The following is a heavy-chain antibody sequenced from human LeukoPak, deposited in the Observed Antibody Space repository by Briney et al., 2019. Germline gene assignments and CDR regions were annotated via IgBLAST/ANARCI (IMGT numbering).Heavy chain of an antibody. Sequence: PGGSLRLSCAASGFTFSDYYMSWIRQAPGKGLEWVSYISSSGSTIYYADSVKGRFTISRDNAKNSLYLQMNSLRAEDTAVYYCASHSGGWYSRRYFDYWGQGTLVTVSS. D-gene: IGHD6-19*01. J-gene: IGHJ4*02. CDR3: ASHSGGWYSRRYFDY. V-gene: IGHV3-11*01. CDR2: ISSSGSTI. CDR1: GFTFSDYY.